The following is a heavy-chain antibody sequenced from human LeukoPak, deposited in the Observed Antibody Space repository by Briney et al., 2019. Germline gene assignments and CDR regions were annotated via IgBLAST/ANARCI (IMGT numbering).Heavy chain of an antibody. CDR1: GFTFSSYA. CDR2: ISSNGGST. D-gene: IGHD6-19*01. CDR3: ARGLVAGSSLFAFDY. J-gene: IGHJ4*02. Sequence: PGGSLRLSCAASGFTFSSYAMHWVRQAPGKGLEYVSAISSNGGSTYYANSVKGRFTISRDNSKNTLYLQMGSLRAEDMAVYYCARGLVAGSSLFAFDYWGQGTPVTVSS. V-gene: IGHV3-64*01.